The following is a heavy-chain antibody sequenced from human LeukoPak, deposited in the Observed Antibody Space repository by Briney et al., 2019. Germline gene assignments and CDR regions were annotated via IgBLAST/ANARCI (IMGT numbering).Heavy chain of an antibody. J-gene: IGHJ4*02. CDR1: GFTVSSNY. D-gene: IGHD6-13*01. V-gene: IGHV3-53*01. CDR2: IYSGGST. Sequence: HPGGSLRLSCAASGFTVSSNYMSWVRQAPGKGLEWVSVIYSGGSTYYADSVKGRFTISRDNSKNTLYLQMNSLRAEDTAVYYCARAEAAAGLNYFDYWGQGTLVTVSS. CDR3: ARAEAAAGLNYFDY.